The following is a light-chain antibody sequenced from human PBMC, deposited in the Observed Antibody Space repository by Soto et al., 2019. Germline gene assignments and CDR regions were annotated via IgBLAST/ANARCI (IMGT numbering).Light chain of an antibody. V-gene: IGLV2-14*01. CDR1: SSDVGIYNY. CDR3: SSYTTSSTRV. Sequence: QSALTQPASVSGSPGQSIAISCTGSSSDVGIYNYVSWYQQHPCKVPKLIIYEVTNRPSGVSNRFSGSKSGNTASLTISGLQAEDEADYYCSSYTTSSTRVFGTGTKVTVL. CDR2: EVT. J-gene: IGLJ1*01.